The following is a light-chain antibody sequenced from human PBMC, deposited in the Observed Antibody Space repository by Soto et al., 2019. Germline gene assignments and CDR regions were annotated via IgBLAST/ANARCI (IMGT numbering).Light chain of an antibody. CDR3: MQAIDIPWT. Sequence: ILMTQTPLSLSIIPGQTACISCKCIHSLLHSDGKTYFYWYVQKAGQAPQPLIYEVSNRFSGVPERFSGSGSRTDFTLKISRVEADDVGIYYCMQAIDIPWTFGQGTKVDIK. J-gene: IGKJ1*01. CDR2: EVS. V-gene: IGKV2-29*03. CDR1: HSLLHSDGKTY.